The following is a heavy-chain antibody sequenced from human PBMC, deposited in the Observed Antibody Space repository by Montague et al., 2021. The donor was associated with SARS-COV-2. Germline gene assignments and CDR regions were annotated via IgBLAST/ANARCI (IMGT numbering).Heavy chain of an antibody. CDR1: GGSFREYY. J-gene: IGHJ6*02. CDR3: ARTEIAGYGMDV. CDR2: IIHSGST. V-gene: IGHV4-34*12. Sequence: SETLSLTCAVYGGSFREYYWSWIRQPPGKGLAWIGEIIHSGSTKYNPSPESRVTMSVDTSKKQFSLNLTSVTAADTGVYYCARTEIAGYGMDVWGQGITVTVS. D-gene: IGHD6-13*01.